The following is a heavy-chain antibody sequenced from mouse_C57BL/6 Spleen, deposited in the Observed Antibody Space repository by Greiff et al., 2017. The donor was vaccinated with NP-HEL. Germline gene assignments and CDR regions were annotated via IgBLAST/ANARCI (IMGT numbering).Heavy chain of an antibody. CDR3: AREGYYDYPFFAY. V-gene: IGHV1-64*01. CDR2: IHPNSGST. J-gene: IGHJ3*01. CDR1: GYTFTSYW. D-gene: IGHD2-4*01. Sequence: VQLQQPGAELVKPGASVKLSCKASGYTFTSYWMHWVKQRPGQGLEWIGMIHPNSGSTNYNEKFKSKATLTVDKSSSTAYMQLSSLTSEDSAVYYCAREGYYDYPFFAYWGQGTLVTVSA.